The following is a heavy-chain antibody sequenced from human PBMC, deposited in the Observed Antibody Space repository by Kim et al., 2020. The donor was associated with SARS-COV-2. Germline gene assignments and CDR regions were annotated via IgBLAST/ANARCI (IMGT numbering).Heavy chain of an antibody. Sequence: GGSLRLSCAASGFTFSSYSMNWVRQAPGKGLEWVSSISSSSSYIYYADSVKGRFTISRDNAKNSLYLQMNSLRAEDTAVYYCAREGTRVGTVTSNWGQGTLVTVSS. CDR2: ISSSSSYI. V-gene: IGHV3-21*01. J-gene: IGHJ4*02. D-gene: IGHD4-17*01. CDR1: GFTFSSYS. CDR3: AREGTRVGTVTSN.